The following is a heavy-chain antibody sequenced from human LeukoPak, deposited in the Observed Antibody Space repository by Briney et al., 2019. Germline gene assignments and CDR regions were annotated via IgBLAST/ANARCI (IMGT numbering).Heavy chain of an antibody. CDR3: ARGVEPLAANTLAY. CDR2: LYSDGNT. Sequence: GGSLRLSCAASGFTVITNGTTWVRQAPGKGLEWVSVLYSDGNTKYADSVQGRFTISRDNSKNTLYLEMNSLSPDDTAVYYCARGVEPLAANTLAYWGQGTLVTVSS. J-gene: IGHJ4*02. D-gene: IGHD1-14*01. CDR1: GFTVITNG. V-gene: IGHV3-53*01.